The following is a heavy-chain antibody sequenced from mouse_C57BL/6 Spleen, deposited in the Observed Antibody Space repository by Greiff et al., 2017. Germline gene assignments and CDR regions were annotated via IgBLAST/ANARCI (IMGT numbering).Heavy chain of an antibody. Sequence: QVQLQQPGAELVMPGASVKLSCKASGYTFTSYWMHWVKQRPGQGLEWIGEIDPSDSYTNYNQKFKGKSTLTVDKSSSTAYMQLSSLTSEDSAVYYCAREIVATRYFDVWGTGTTVTVSS. CDR2: IDPSDSYT. V-gene: IGHV1-69*01. CDR3: AREIVATRYFDV. CDR1: GYTFTSYW. D-gene: IGHD1-1*01. J-gene: IGHJ1*03.